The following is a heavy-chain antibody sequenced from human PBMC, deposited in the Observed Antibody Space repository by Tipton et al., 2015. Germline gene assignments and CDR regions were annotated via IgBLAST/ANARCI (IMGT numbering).Heavy chain of an antibody. J-gene: IGHJ4*02. Sequence: TLSLTCNVSGGSISTAGYYWGWIRQSPGEGLEWIGTIYHSGNPRYNPSLKSRAIISIDTSKNQFSLKLTSVTAADTAVYYCARSQRRHQDYWGQGTLVTVSS. CDR1: GGSISTAGYY. V-gene: IGHV4-39*07. CDR2: IYHSGNP. D-gene: IGHD1-1*01. CDR3: ARSQRRHQDY.